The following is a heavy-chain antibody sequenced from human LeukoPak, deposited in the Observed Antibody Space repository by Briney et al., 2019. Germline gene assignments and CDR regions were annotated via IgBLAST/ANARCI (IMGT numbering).Heavy chain of an antibody. V-gene: IGHV1-69*13. D-gene: IGHD5-24*01. J-gene: IGHJ6*02. CDR3: ARVREMATISRGGYYYYYGMDV. Sequence: ASVKVSCKAPVGTFSSYAISWVRQAPGQGLEWMGGIIPIFGTANYAQKFQGRVTITADESTSTAYMELSSLRSEDTPVYYCARVREMATISRGGYYYYYGMDVWGQGTTVTVSS. CDR1: VGTFSSYA. CDR2: IIPIFGTA.